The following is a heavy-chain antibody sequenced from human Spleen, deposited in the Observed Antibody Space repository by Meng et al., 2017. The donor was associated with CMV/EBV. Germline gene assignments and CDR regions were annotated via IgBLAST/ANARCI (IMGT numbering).Heavy chain of an antibody. V-gene: IGHV5-51*01. CDR3: ARSLRNGYLAEFGY. J-gene: IGHJ4*02. CDR2: IYPGDSDT. D-gene: IGHD5-24*01. Sequence: GGSLRLSCKGSGYSFTTYWIGWVRQMPGKGLEWMGIIYPGDSDTRYSPSFEGQVTISADKSINTAYLQWSSLKASDTAMYYCARSLRNGYLAEFGYWGRGTLVTVSS. CDR1: GYSFTTYW.